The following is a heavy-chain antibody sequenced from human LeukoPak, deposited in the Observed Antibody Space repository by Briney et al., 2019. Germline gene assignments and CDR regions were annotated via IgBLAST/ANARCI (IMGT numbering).Heavy chain of an antibody. CDR1: GGSFSGYY. Sequence: SETLSLTCAVYGGSFSGYYWSWIRQPPGKGLEWNGEINHSGSTNYNPSLKSRVTISVDTSKNQFSLKLSSVTAADTAVYYCARALSRLYYGGNFNNWFDPWGQGTLVTVSS. CDR2: INHSGST. V-gene: IGHV4-34*01. J-gene: IGHJ5*02. CDR3: ARALSRLYYGGNFNNWFDP. D-gene: IGHD4-23*01.